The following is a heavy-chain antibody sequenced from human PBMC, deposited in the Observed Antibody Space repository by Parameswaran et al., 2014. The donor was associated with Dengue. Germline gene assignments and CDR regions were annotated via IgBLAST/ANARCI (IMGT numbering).Heavy chain of an antibody. Sequence: WIRQPPGKGLEWVSLISGDGGSTYYANSVKGRFTISRDNSKNSLYLQMNSLRTEDTALYYCAKDSDYGDYNWFDPWGQGTLVTVSS. CDR2: ISGDGGST. D-gene: IGHD4-17*01. CDR3: AKDSDYGDYNWFDP. J-gene: IGHJ5*02. V-gene: IGHV3-43*02.